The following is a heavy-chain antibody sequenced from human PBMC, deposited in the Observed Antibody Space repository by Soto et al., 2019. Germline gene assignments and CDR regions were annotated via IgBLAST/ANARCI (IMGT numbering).Heavy chain of an antibody. CDR3: ARDYRYGDYYNWFDP. D-gene: IGHD4-17*01. J-gene: IGHJ5*02. Sequence: SETLSLTCAVSGGSISSGGYSWSWIRQPPGKGLEWIGYIYHSGSTYYNPSLKSRVTISVDRSKNQFSLKLSSVTAADTAVYYCARDYRYGDYYNWFDPWGQGTLVTVSS. CDR2: IYHSGST. CDR1: GGSISSGGYS. V-gene: IGHV4-30-2*01.